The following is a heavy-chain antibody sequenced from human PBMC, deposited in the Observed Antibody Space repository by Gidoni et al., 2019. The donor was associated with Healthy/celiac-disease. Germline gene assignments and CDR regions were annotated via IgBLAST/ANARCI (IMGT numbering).Heavy chain of an antibody. CDR2: IKHSGST. D-gene: IGHD5-18*01. CDR3: AGGRGYSYGPNWFDP. V-gene: IGHV4-34*01. Sequence: QVQLQQWGAGLLKPSETLSLNCDVYGGSFSGYYWSWIRQPPGQGLEWIGEIKHSGSTNYNPSLKSLVTISVDTSKNQFSLKLSSVTAADTAVYYCAGGRGYSYGPNWFDPWGQGTLVTVSS. J-gene: IGHJ5*02. CDR1: GGSFSGYY.